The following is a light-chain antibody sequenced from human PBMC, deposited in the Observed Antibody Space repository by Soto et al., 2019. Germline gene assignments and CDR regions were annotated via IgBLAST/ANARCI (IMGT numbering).Light chain of an antibody. V-gene: IGKV3-11*01. CDR2: DAS. Sequence: EIVLTQSPATLSLSPGERATLSCRASQSVSSYLAWYQQKHGQAPRLLIYDASNRATGIPARFSGSGSGTDCTLTISSLEPADFAVYYCQQRSNWPPEVTFGQGTRLEI. CDR3: QQRSNWPPEVT. J-gene: IGKJ5*01. CDR1: QSVSSY.